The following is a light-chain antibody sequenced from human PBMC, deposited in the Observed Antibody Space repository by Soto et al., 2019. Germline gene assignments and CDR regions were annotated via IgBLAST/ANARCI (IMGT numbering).Light chain of an antibody. CDR2: DVS. V-gene: IGLV2-14*01. Sequence: QSALTQPASVSGSPGQSITISCTGTSCDIGDYNYVSWYQQYPGKVPKLVIYDVSHRPSGVSNRFSGSKSGNTASLTISGLQAEDEADYYCSSSTTTTSLVVFGGGTKLTVL. CDR3: SSSTTTTSLVV. J-gene: IGLJ3*02. CDR1: SCDIGDYNY.